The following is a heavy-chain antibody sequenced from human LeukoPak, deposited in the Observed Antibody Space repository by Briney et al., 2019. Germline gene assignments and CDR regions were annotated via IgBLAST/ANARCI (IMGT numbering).Heavy chain of an antibody. CDR3: AYGGYPLSY. CDR2: IYTNGNT. Sequence: QTWGSLRLSCAASGLTVSSNYWNWVRQPPGKGLEWISLIYTNGNTQYANSVKGRFTFSRDNSKNTLYLQMNSLRAEDTAVYYCAYGGYPLSYWGQGTLVTVSS. J-gene: IGHJ4*02. CDR1: GLTVSSNY. V-gene: IGHV3-66*01. D-gene: IGHD4-17*01.